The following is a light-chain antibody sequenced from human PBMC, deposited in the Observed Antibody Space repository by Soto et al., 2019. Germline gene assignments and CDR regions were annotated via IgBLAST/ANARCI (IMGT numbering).Light chain of an antibody. J-gene: IGKJ1*01. CDR2: KAS. V-gene: IGKV1-5*03. CDR3: QQYNTYPWT. CDR1: QNINTW. Sequence: DIQMTQSPSTLSASVGDRVTITCRASQNINTWLAWYQQKPGKAPKLLIYKASTLESGVPSRFSGSGSGTEFTLTISRQQPDDFATYYCQQYNTYPWTFGQGTKVEIK.